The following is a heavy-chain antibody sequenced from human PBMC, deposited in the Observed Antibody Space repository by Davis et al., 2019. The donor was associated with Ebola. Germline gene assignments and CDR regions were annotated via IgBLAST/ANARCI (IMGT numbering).Heavy chain of an antibody. CDR2: MKQDGSEE. D-gene: IGHD1-26*01. CDR1: GFTFSSYW. CDR3: ARSGSYKFDY. J-gene: IGHJ4*02. V-gene: IGHV3-7*03. Sequence: ESLKISCAASGFTFSSYWMSWVRQAPGKGLEWVANMKQDGSEENYVDSVKGRFTISRDNTNNSLYLQMNSLRAEDTAVYYCARSGSYKFDYWGQGTLVTVSS.